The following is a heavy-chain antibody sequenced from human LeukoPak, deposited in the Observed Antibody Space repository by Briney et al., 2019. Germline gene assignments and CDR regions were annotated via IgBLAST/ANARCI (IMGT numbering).Heavy chain of an antibody. CDR3: AKDGHWTFDY. D-gene: IGHD1-1*01. Sequence: GGSLRLSCAASGFTFSSYAMSWVRQAPGKGLEWVSPISGSGGSTYYADSVKGRFTISRDNSKSTLYLQMNSLRAEDTAVYYCAKDGHWTFDYWGQGTLVTVSS. CDR1: GFTFSSYA. J-gene: IGHJ4*02. CDR2: ISGSGGST. V-gene: IGHV3-23*01.